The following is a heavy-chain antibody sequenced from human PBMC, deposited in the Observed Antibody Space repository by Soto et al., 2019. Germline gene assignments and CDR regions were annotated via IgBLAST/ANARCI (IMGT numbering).Heavy chain of an antibody. J-gene: IGHJ4*02. V-gene: IGHV4-34*02. CDR1: GGSSSGYY. CDR2: INQSGTP. Sequence: QVQVQQWGAGLLKPSETLSLTCAVYGGSSSGYYWSWIRQPPGKGLEWIGEINQSGTPYYNPSLKRRVAISVGPCKNHFSLELASVTAGGLGLYYCAMNARYWGQGTVVSVSS. CDR3: AMNARY.